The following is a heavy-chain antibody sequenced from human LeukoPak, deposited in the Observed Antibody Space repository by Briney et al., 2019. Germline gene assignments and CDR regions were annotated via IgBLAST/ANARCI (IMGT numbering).Heavy chain of an antibody. D-gene: IGHD3-3*01. CDR2: ISGSGGST. V-gene: IGHV3-23*01. CDR3: AKDSIGSWQYYDFWSGLTRYGMDV. CDR1: GFTFSSYA. Sequence: GGSLRLSRAASGFTFSSYAMSWVRQAPGKGLEWVSAISGSGGSTYYADSVKGRFTISRDNSKNTLYLQMNSLRAEDTAVYYCAKDSIGSWQYYDFWSGLTRYGMDVWGQGTTVTVSS. J-gene: IGHJ6*02.